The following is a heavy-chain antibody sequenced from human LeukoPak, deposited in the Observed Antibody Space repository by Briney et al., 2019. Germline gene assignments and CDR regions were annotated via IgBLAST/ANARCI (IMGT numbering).Heavy chain of an antibody. Sequence: GGSLRLSCAASGFTFDDYGMSWVRQAPGKGLEWVSGINWNGGSTGYADSVKGRFTISRDNAKNSLYLQMNSLRAEDTALYYCARGSAWGSYRYTGDYWGQGTLVTVSS. V-gene: IGHV3-20*04. CDR1: GFTFDDYG. CDR3: ARGSAWGSYRYTGDY. J-gene: IGHJ4*02. CDR2: INWNGGST. D-gene: IGHD3-16*02.